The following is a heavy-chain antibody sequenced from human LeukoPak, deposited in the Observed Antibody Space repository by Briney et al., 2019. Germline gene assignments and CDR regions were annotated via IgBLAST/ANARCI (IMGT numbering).Heavy chain of an antibody. CDR1: GFMFDDYA. CDR2: ISWNSGSI. J-gene: IGHJ4*02. D-gene: IGHD2-15*01. CDR3: AKDISWSLADIRY. V-gene: IGHV3-9*01. Sequence: PGGSLRLSCAASGFMFDDYAMHWVRQAPGKGLEWVSGISWNSGSIGYADSVKGRFTISRDNAQNSLYLQMNSLRAEDTALYYCAKDISWSLADIRYWGQGTLVTVSS.